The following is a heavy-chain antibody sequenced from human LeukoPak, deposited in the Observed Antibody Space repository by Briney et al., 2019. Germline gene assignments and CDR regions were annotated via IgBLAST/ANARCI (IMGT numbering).Heavy chain of an antibody. D-gene: IGHD3-10*01. CDR1: GGSISSYY. J-gene: IGHJ5*02. CDR2: TYTSGST. V-gene: IGHV4-4*09. Sequence: SETLSLTCTVSGGSISSYYWSRIRQPPGKGLEWNGYTYTSGSTNYNPSLKSRVTISVDTSKNQFSLKLSSVTAADTAVYYCARQHYDSWGGSFDPWGQGTLVTVSS. CDR3: ARQHYDSWGGSFDP.